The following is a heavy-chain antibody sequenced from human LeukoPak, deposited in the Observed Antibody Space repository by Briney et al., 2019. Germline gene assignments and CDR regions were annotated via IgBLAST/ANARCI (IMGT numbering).Heavy chain of an antibody. D-gene: IGHD3-10*01. CDR3: VVTTFYYASGTMKYNWYEP. V-gene: IGHV1-2*02. J-gene: IGHJ5*02. CDR2: IKPDNGGT. CDR1: QSIFTDRF. Sequence: ASVKVSCKTSQSIFTDRFLHSVPHAPRQGPEWMGSIKPDNGGTHCSQQFQGRVTMTRDTYVSTAYMELTRMRSDDTAIYYCVVTTFYYASGTMKYNWYEPWGQGTLVTVSS.